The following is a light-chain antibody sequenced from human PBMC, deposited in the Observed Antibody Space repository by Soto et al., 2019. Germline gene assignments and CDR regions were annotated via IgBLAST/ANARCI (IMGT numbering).Light chain of an antibody. J-gene: IGKJ1*01. CDR1: QGIRNE. CDR3: LQDFVYPRT. Sequence: AVQMTQFPSSLSASVGDRVTITCRASQGIRNEVSWYQQKAGRAPKLLLYAATSVQGGVPSRFSGSGSGTYFTLTISPLQPEDFATYYCLQDFVYPRTFXQGTKVDIK. CDR2: AAT. V-gene: IGKV1-6*01.